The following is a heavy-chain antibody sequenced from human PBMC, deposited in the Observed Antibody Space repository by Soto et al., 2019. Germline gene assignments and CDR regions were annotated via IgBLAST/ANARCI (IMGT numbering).Heavy chain of an antibody. CDR1: GYTFTGYY. J-gene: IGHJ4*02. CDR2: INPNSGGT. V-gene: IGHV1-2*04. CDR3: TRAPRGIIVATDY. Sequence: ASVKVXCKASGYTFTGYYMHWVRQAPGQGLEWMGWINPNSGGTNYAQKFQGWVTMTRDTSISTAYMELSRLRSDDTAVYYCTRAPRGIIVATDYWGQGTLVTVSS. D-gene: IGHD6-19*01.